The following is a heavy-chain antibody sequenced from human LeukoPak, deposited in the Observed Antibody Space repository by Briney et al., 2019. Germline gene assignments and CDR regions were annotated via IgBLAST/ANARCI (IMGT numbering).Heavy chain of an antibody. J-gene: IGHJ6*02. CDR3: ARDVVVVPAAIHYGMDV. CDR2: INHSGRT. Sequence: SETLSLTCAVYGGSFSDYFWGWIRQPPGKGLEWIGEINHSGRTYYNPSLKSRVTISVDASKNQFSLNLSSVTAADTAVYYCARDVVVVPAAIHYGMDVRGQGTTVTVSS. CDR1: GGSFSDYF. D-gene: IGHD2-2*01. V-gene: IGHV4-34*01.